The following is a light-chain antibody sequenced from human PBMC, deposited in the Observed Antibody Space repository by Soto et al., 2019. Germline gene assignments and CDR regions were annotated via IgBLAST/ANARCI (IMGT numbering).Light chain of an antibody. CDR1: QSVSSSY. CDR3: PQYGSTPLP. J-gene: IGKJ4*02. Sequence: EIVLTQSPGTLSLSPGERATLSCRASQSVSSSYLAWYQQKPGQAPRLLIYGASSRATGIPDRCSGSGSGTDFTLKIGRLEPVGVAVYYCPQYGSTPLPFGGGTKVEIK. CDR2: GAS. V-gene: IGKV3-20*01.